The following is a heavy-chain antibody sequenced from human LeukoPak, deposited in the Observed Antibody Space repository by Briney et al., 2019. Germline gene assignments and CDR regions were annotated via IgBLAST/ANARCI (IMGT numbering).Heavy chain of an antibody. CDR1: GGSFSGYY. CDR3: ARGLSGGHWFDP. Sequence: SETLSLTCAVYGGSFSGYYWSWIRQPPGKGLEWIGEINHSGSTNYNPSLKSRVTISVDTSKNQFSLKLSSVTAADTAVYYCARGLSGGHWFDPWGQGTLATVSS. CDR2: INHSGST. V-gene: IGHV4-34*01. D-gene: IGHD3-16*02. J-gene: IGHJ5*02.